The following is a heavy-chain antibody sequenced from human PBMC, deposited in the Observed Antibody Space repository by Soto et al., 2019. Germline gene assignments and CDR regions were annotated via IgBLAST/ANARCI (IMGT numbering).Heavy chain of an antibody. CDR2: VSYDGGRK. CDR1: GFTFRRFD. Sequence: QMQLVESGRGVVQPWRSLSLSCAGSGFTFRRFDMHCIRQAPGKALKSVAVVSYDGGRKDYADSVKCRFDISRDNSQNTLYLEGNSLRPEDTAVSFCGRTAVEVVAGGAAPSFARWAQGTLVTVS. J-gene: IGHJ5*02. CDR3: GRTAVEVVAGGAAPSFAR. D-gene: IGHD2-15*01. V-gene: IGHV3-30*03.